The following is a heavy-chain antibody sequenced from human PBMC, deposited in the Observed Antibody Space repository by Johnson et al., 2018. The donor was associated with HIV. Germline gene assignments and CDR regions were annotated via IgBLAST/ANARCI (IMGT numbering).Heavy chain of an antibody. CDR1: GFTFSDYY. CDR3: ATRDPTHRPGVFDI. D-gene: IGHD1-14*01. CDR2: ISRSGSTI. J-gene: IGHJ3*02. V-gene: IGHV3-11*04. Sequence: QVQLVESGGGLVKPGGSLRLSCAASGFTFSDYYMSWIRQAPGKGLEWLSYISRSGSTIYYADSVKGRFTISRDNAKNSLYLQMNSLRAEDTAVYYCATRDPTHRPGVFDIWGQGTMGTISS.